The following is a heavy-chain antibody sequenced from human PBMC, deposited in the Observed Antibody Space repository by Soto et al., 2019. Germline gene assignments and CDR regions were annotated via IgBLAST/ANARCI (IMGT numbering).Heavy chain of an antibody. CDR2: IYYSGST. D-gene: IGHD2-15*01. J-gene: IGHJ4*02. V-gene: IGHV4-39*01. CDR3: ARLGGDCSGGSCYSHYFDY. Sequence: QLPLQESGPGLVKPSETLSLTCTVSGGSISSSSFYWGWIRQPPGKGLEWIGSIYYSGSTHYNPSLKSRVTISVDTSKNQFSLKLSSVTAADTAVYYCARLGGDCSGGSCYSHYFDYWGQGTLVTVSS. CDR1: GGSISSSSFY.